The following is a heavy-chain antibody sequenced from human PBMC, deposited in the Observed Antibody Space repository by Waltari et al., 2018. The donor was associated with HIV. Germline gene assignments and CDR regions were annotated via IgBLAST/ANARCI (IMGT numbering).Heavy chain of an antibody. D-gene: IGHD5-12*01. CDR3: AREVFCRSSSGYWRYGMDV. J-gene: IGHJ6*02. CDR2: IFSGGPT. Sequence: EVQLVESGGGLIQPGGSLRLSCAASGFNVSDSYVSWVRQAPGKGLEWVSVIFSGGPTYYADSVKSRFTITRDNSKNTPYLQMNSLRAEDTAVYYCAREVFCRSSSGYWRYGMDVWGQGTTVTVSS. V-gene: IGHV3-53*01. CDR1: GFNVSDSY.